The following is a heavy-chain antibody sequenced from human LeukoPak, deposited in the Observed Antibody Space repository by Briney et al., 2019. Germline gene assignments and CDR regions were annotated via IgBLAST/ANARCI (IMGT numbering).Heavy chain of an antibody. D-gene: IGHD3-10*01. V-gene: IGHV4-34*01. CDR2: INHSGST. CDR3: ARGKRMVRGVIITSHYYYMDV. J-gene: IGHJ6*03. Sequence: PSETLSLTCAVYGGSFSGYYWSWIRQPPGKGLEWIGEINHSGSTNYNPSLKSRVTISVDTSKNQFSLKLSSVTAADTAVYYCARGKRMVRGVIITSHYYYMDVWGKGTTVTVSS. CDR1: GGSFSGYY.